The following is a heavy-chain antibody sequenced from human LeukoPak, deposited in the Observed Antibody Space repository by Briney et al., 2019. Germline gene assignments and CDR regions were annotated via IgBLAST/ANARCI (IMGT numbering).Heavy chain of an antibody. Sequence: GASVKVSCKASGYTFTSYGISWVRQAPGQGLEWMGWISAYNGNTNYAQKLQGRVTITRNTSISTAYMELSSLRSEDTAVYYCARGLVGTLFDYWGQGTLVTVSS. J-gene: IGHJ4*02. V-gene: IGHV1-18*01. D-gene: IGHD1-1*01. CDR2: ISAYNGNT. CDR3: ARGLVGTLFDY. CDR1: GYTFTSYG.